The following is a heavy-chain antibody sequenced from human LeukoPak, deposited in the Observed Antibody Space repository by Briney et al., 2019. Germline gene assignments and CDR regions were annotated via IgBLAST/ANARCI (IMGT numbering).Heavy chain of an antibody. CDR3: ARLNDFWSGYLKYYFDY. J-gene: IGHJ4*02. Sequence: GESLKISCKGSGYSFTSYWIAWVRQMPGKGLEWMGIIYPRDPETRYSPSFRGQVTISADKSISTAYLQWSSLKASDTAMYYCARLNDFWSGYLKYYFDYWGLGTLVTVSS. CDR2: IYPRDPET. CDR1: GYSFTSYW. D-gene: IGHD3-3*01. V-gene: IGHV5-51*01.